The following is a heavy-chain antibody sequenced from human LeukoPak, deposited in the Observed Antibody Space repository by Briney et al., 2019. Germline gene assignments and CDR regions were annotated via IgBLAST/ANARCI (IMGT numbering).Heavy chain of an antibody. Sequence: GRSLRLSCAASGFTFSSYGMHWVRQAPGKGLEWVAVIWYDGSNKYYADSVKGRFTISRDNSKNTLYLQMNSLRAEDTAVYYCARDSFKDSSGNYYWENWFDPWGQGTLVTVSS. V-gene: IGHV3-33*01. J-gene: IGHJ5*02. D-gene: IGHD3-22*01. CDR1: GFTFSSYG. CDR3: ARDSFKDSSGNYYWENWFDP. CDR2: IWYDGSNK.